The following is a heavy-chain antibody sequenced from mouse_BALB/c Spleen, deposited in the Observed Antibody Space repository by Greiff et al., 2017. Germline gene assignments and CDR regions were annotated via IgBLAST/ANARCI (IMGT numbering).Heavy chain of an antibody. J-gene: IGHJ4*01. V-gene: IGHV1-7*01. Sequence: QVQLQQPGAELAKPGASVKMSCKASGYTFTSYWMHWVKQRPGQGLEWIGYINPSTGYTEYNQKFKDKATLTADKSSSTAYMQLSSLTSEDSAVYYCARRDYYAMDYWGQGTSVTVSS. CDR3: ARRDYYAMDY. CDR2: INPSTGYT. CDR1: GYTFTSYW.